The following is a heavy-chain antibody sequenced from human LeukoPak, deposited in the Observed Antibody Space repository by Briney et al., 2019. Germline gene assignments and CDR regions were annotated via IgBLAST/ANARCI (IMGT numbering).Heavy chain of an antibody. J-gene: IGHJ3*02. V-gene: IGHV4-59*01. CDR2: MHNSGSS. D-gene: IGHD5-12*01. CDR3: ARSAEWLRNAFDI. CDR1: GASTSHFY. Sequence: SSETLSHSCTVSGASTSHFYWNWIRQPPGKGLEWIGYMHNSGSSKHSPSLKSRVTISIDTSKNQFSLQLTSVTAADTAIYYCARSAEWLRNAFDIWGQGTMVSVSS.